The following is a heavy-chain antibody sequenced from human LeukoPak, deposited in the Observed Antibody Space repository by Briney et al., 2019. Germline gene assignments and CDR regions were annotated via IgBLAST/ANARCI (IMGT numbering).Heavy chain of an antibody. CDR2: ISGSGGST. Sequence: GGSLRLSCAASGFTFSNYALSWVRQAPGKGLEWVSDISGSGGSTYYADSVKGRFTISRDNSKNTMHLQMNSLRTEDTAVYYCARRGIVVVPAARVRYYYYYMDVWGKGTTVTVSS. V-gene: IGHV3-23*01. J-gene: IGHJ6*03. CDR1: GFTFSNYA. CDR3: ARRGIVVVPAARVRYYYYYMDV. D-gene: IGHD2-2*01.